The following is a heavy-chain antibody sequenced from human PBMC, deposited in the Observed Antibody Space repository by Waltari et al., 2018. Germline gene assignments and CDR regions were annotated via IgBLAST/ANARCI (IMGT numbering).Heavy chain of an antibody. Sequence: QVQLVQSGAEVKKPGSSVKVSCKASGGTFSSYAISWVRQAPGQGLEWMGGIIPILGIANYAQKFQGRVTITADESTSTAYMELSSLRSEDTAVYYCARDSDIVVVPAAMRGEYNWFDPWGQGTLVTVSS. CDR1: GGTFSSYA. V-gene: IGHV1-69*04. J-gene: IGHJ5*02. D-gene: IGHD2-2*01. CDR3: ARDSDIVVVPAAMRGEYNWFDP. CDR2: IIPILGIA.